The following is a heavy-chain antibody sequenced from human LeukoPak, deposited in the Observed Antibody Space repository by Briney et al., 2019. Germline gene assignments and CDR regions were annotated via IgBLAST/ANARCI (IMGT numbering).Heavy chain of an antibody. J-gene: IGHJ4*02. CDR1: GFTFSSYV. V-gene: IGHV3-23*01. CDR3: AKASGSGTYQYYFDY. CDR2: ISAIGGGT. Sequence: GGSLRLSCAASGFTFSSYVMTWVRQAPGKGLEWVSAISAIGGGTYYADSVKGRSTISRDNSKSTMYLQMNSLRAEDTAVYYCAKASGSGTYQYYFDYWGQGTLVTVSS. D-gene: IGHD1-26*01.